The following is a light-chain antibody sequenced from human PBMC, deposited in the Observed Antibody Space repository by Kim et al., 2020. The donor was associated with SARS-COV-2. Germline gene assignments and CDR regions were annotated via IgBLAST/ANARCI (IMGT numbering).Light chain of an antibody. V-gene: IGKV3-20*01. J-gene: IGKJ1*01. CDR2: GAS. CDR1: QSVSSSY. CDR3: QQYGSSPWT. Sequence: SPGESATPSCRASQSVSSSYLAWYQQKPGQAPRLLMYGASSRATGIPDRFSGSGSGTDFTLTISRLEPEDFAVYYCQQYGSSPWTFGQGTKVDIK.